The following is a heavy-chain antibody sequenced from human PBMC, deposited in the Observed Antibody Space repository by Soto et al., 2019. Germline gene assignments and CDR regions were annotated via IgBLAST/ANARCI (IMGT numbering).Heavy chain of an antibody. CDR2: TYYRSKWYN. Sequence: QVQLQQSGLGLVKPSQTLSLTCAISRHSVSSNSAPWNWIRQSPSRALEWLGRTYYRSKWYNDYAVSVKSGMTINPGKSENQFCLRLKSGTGEEAAVDYGGRGGGERLRRFDFWGQGTLVTVSS. V-gene: IGHV6-1*01. CDR1: RHSVSSNSAP. D-gene: IGHD3-16*01. CDR3: GRGGGERLRRFDF. J-gene: IGHJ4*02.